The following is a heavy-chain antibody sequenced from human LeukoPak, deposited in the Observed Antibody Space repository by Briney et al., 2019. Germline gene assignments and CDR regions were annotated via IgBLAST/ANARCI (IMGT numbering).Heavy chain of an antibody. Sequence: GGSLRLSCAASGFTFSSYGMHWVRQAPGKGLDWVAFIRYDGSNKYYADSVKGRFTISRDNSKNTLYLQLNSLRVEDTAVYYCAKNRGAGSHYYYHMNVWGKGTTVTVSS. V-gene: IGHV3-30*02. CDR3: AKNRGAGSHYYYHMNV. CDR1: GFTFSSYG. D-gene: IGHD1-26*01. CDR2: IRYDGSNK. J-gene: IGHJ6*03.